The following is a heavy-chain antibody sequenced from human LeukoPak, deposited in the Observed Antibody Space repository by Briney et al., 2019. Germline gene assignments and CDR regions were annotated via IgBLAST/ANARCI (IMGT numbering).Heavy chain of an antibody. CDR3: ASVVVVAAPFETGFDY. D-gene: IGHD2-15*01. J-gene: IGHJ4*02. Sequence: GGSLRLSCAASGFTFSSYAMSWVRQAPGKGLEWVSAISGSGGSTYYADSVKGRFTISRDNSKNTLYLQMNSLRAEDTAVYYCASVVVVAAPFETGFDYWGQGTLVTVSS. CDR2: ISGSGGST. V-gene: IGHV3-23*01. CDR1: GFTFSSYA.